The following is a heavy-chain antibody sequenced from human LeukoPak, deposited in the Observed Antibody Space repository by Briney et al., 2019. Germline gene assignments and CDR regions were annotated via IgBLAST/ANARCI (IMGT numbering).Heavy chain of an antibody. Sequence: SVKVSCKASGGTFSSYAISWVRQAPGQGLEWMGGIIPIFGTANYAQKFQGRVTITADESTSTAYMELSSLRSEDTAVYYCASYYYGSGSYYKAFDCWGQGTLVTVSS. CDR3: ASYYYGSGSYYKAFDC. V-gene: IGHV1-69*13. CDR2: IIPIFGTA. J-gene: IGHJ4*02. D-gene: IGHD3-10*01. CDR1: GGTFSSYA.